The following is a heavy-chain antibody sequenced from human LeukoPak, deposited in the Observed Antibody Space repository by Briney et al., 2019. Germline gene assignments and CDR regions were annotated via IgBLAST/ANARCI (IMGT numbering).Heavy chain of an antibody. CDR3: ARGGSYLSAFDI. CDR1: GFTFSNAW. CDR2: IKSKTDGGTT. Sequence: GGSLRLSCAASGFTFSNAWMSWVRQAPGKGLEWVGRIKSKTDGGTTDYAAPVKGRFTISRDDSKNTLYLQMNSLKTEDTAVYYCARGGSYLSAFDIWGQGTMVTVSS. D-gene: IGHD1-26*01. V-gene: IGHV3-15*01. J-gene: IGHJ3*02.